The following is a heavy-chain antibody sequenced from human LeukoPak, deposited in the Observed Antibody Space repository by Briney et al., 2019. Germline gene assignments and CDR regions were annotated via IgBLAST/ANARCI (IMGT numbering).Heavy chain of an antibody. V-gene: IGHV1-2*04. CDR1: GYTFTGYY. CDR2: INPNSGGT. J-gene: IGHJ4*02. Sequence: GASAKVSCKASGYTFTGYYMHWVRQAPGQGLEWMGWINPNSGGTNYAQKFQGWVTMTRDTSISTAYMELSRLRSDDTAVYYCARGLKATVTTTFDYWGQGTLVTVSS. CDR3: ARGLKATVTTTFDY. D-gene: IGHD4-17*01.